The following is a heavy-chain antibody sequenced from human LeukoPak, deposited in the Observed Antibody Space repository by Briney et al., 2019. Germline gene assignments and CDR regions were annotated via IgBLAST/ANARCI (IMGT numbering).Heavy chain of an antibody. CDR1: GFIFSSYW. D-gene: IGHD6-13*01. CDR2: INTDGSST. V-gene: IGHV3-74*01. J-gene: IGHJ4*02. Sequence: PGGSLRLSCAASGFIFSSYWMHWVRHAPGKGLAWVSRINTDGSSTSYADSVKGRFTISRDNAKNTLYLQMNSLRAEDTAVYYCAKHGRGSSWYRGFDYWGQGTLVTVSS. CDR3: AKHGRGSSWYRGFDY.